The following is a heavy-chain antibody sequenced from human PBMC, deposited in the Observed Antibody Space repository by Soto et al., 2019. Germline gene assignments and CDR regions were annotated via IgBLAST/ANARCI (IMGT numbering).Heavy chain of an antibody. Sequence: QVQLQQSGPGLVKPSETLALTCTVSGGSIRSYYWSWIRQPPGKGLDWIGYIFYSGSTNYYPSLKRRATISVDTSKNQFSLKLRSVTAADTAVYYCARRYSSSFDYWGQGTLVTVSS. J-gene: IGHJ4*02. D-gene: IGHD6-13*01. CDR2: IFYSGST. V-gene: IGHV4-59*08. CDR3: ARRYSSSFDY. CDR1: GGSIRSYY.